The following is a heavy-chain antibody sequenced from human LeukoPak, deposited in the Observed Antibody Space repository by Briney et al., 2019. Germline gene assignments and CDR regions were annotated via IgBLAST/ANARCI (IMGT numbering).Heavy chain of an antibody. CDR3: AKFGHYYDSSGYYYDGY. V-gene: IGHV3-23*01. J-gene: IGHJ4*02. Sequence: GGSLRLSCAASGFTFSSYAMSWVRQAPGKGLEWVSAISGSGGSTYYADSVKGRFTISRDNSKNTLYLQMNSLRAEDTAVYYCAKFGHYYDSSGYYYDGYWGQGTLVTVSS. CDR1: GFTFSSYA. CDR2: ISGSGGST. D-gene: IGHD3-22*01.